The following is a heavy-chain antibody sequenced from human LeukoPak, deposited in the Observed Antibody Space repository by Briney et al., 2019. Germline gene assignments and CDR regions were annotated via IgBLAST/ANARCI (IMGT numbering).Heavy chain of an antibody. Sequence: PSETLSLTCAVYGGSFSGYYWSWIRQPPGKGLEWIGEINHSGSTNYNPSLKSRVTISVDTSKNQFSLKLSSVTAADTAVYYCARGLGYCSSTSCYPVDPWGQGTLVTVSS. CDR3: ARGLGYCSSTSCYPVDP. J-gene: IGHJ5*02. CDR2: INHSGST. V-gene: IGHV4-34*01. CDR1: GGSFSGYY. D-gene: IGHD2-2*01.